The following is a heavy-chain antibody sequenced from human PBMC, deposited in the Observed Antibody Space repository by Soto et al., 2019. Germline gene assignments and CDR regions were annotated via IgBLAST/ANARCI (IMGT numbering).Heavy chain of an antibody. D-gene: IGHD6-19*01. V-gene: IGHV3-7*05. J-gene: IGHJ5*02. Sequence: GGSLRLSCAASGFTFSNYWMAWLRQAPGRGLEWVANIKQDGSERYYEDSVKGRFTISRDNGVDSLFLQMNSLRADDTAVYYCARSLIAVANWFDPWGLGTQVTVSS. CDR1: GFTFSNYW. CDR2: IKQDGSER. CDR3: ARSLIAVANWFDP.